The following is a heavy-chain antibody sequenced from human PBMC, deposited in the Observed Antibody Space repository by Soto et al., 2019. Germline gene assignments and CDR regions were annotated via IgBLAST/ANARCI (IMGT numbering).Heavy chain of an antibody. D-gene: IGHD3-10*01. V-gene: IGHV4-39*01. Sequence: SETLSLTCTVSGGCISSSSYYWGWIRQPPGKGLEWIGSIYYSGSTYYNPSLKSRVTISVDTSKNQFSLKLSSVTAADTAVYYCARLSVSYGSGYYYGMDVWGQGTTVTVSS. CDR2: IYYSGST. CDR3: ARLSVSYGSGYYYGMDV. CDR1: GGCISSSSYY. J-gene: IGHJ6*02.